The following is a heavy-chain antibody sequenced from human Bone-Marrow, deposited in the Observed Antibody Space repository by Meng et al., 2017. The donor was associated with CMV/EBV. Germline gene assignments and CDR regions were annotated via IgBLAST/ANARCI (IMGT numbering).Heavy chain of an antibody. J-gene: IGHJ6*02. CDR3: ARDGRYFDWLGSSDGNYGMDV. Sequence: ASVKVSCKASGYTFTSYGISWVRQAPGQGLEWMGWISAYNGNTNYAQKLQGRVTMTTDTSTSTAYMELRSLRSDDTAVYYCARDGRYFDWLGSSDGNYGMDVWGQGTTVTVSS. D-gene: IGHD3-9*01. CDR1: GYTFTSYG. CDR2: ISAYNGNT. V-gene: IGHV1-18*01.